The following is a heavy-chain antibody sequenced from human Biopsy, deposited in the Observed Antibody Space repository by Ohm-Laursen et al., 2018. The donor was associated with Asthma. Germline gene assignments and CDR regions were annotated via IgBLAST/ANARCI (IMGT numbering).Heavy chain of an antibody. CDR2: HDHEEGGT. V-gene: IGHV1-24*01. CDR3: ASDFPKDYVRYNFQF. J-gene: IGHJ4*02. Sequence: ASVKVSCKLSGYSITDLSMHWVRQAPGQGLEWMGGHDHEEGGTVNARRFQGRVTMTEDTSTDTAYMELSSLSSDDTAVYYCASDFPKDYVRYNFQFWGQGTLVTVSS. D-gene: IGHD4-17*01. CDR1: GYSITDLS.